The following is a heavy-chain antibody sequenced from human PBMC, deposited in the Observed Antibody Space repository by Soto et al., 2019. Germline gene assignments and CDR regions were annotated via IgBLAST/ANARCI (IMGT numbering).Heavy chain of an antibody. Sequence: QITLKESGPTLVKPTQTLTLACTFSGFSLSTSGVGVGWIRQPPGKALEWLALIYWDDDKRYSPSLKSRLTIPKDTSKNQVVLTMTNMDPVDTATYYCVHKGAGYRGFKYWGQGTLVTVSS. CDR1: GFSLSTSGVG. J-gene: IGHJ4*02. D-gene: IGHD5-12*01. V-gene: IGHV2-5*02. CDR3: VHKGAGYRGFKY. CDR2: IYWDDDK.